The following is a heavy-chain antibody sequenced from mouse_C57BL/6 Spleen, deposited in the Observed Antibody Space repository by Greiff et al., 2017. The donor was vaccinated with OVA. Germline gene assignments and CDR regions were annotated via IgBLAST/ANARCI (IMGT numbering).Heavy chain of an antibody. V-gene: IGHV1-64*01. CDR1: GYTFTSYW. CDR3: AREGDGYYCFDY. Sequence: VQLQQPGAELVKPGASVKLSCKASGYTFTSYWMHWVKQRPGQGLEWIGMIHPNSGSTNYNEKFKSKATLTVDKSSSTAYMQLSSLTSEDSAVYYCAREGDGYYCFDYWGQGTTLTVSS. J-gene: IGHJ2*01. D-gene: IGHD2-3*01. CDR2: IHPNSGST.